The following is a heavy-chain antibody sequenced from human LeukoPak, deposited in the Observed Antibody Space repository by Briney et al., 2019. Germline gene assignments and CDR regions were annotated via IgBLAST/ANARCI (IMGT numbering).Heavy chain of an antibody. CDR1: GFSISNYW. CDR3: ARVYDVWSGYYRDY. Sequence: PGGSLRLSCAASGFSISNYWLSWVRQAPGKGLEWVANIKQDGTETYYVGSVKGRFIVSRDNAKNSLYLQMKSLRAEDTAVYYCARVYDVWSGYYRDYWGQGTLVTVSS. D-gene: IGHD3-3*01. CDR2: IKQDGTET. J-gene: IGHJ4*02. V-gene: IGHV3-7*04.